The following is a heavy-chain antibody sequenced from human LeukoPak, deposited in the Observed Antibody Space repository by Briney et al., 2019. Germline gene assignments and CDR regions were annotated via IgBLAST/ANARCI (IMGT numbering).Heavy chain of an antibody. CDR2: ISTSGYTT. Sequence: GGSLRLSCAASGFTFSRYTVNWVRQAPGKGLEWVSYISTSGYTTYYADSVKGRFTISRDNAKNSLYLQMNSLRAEDTAVYYCAMRGDTLVIPATFMFDYWGQGTLVTVSS. CDR1: GFTFSRYT. D-gene: IGHD2-2*01. J-gene: IGHJ4*02. V-gene: IGHV3-48*01. CDR3: AMRGDTLVIPATFMFDY.